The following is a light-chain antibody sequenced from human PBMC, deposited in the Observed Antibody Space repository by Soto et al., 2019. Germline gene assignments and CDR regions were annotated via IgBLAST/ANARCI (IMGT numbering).Light chain of an antibody. Sequence: EIVMTQSPATLSVSPGERATLSCRASQSVSSNLAWYQQKPGQAPRLLIHGASTRATGTPDRFRGSGSGTDFTLTISRLEPEDFAVYYCQQYGYSPGAFGQGTRLEIK. CDR3: QQYGYSPGA. V-gene: IGKV3-15*01. CDR1: QSVSSN. J-gene: IGKJ5*01. CDR2: GAS.